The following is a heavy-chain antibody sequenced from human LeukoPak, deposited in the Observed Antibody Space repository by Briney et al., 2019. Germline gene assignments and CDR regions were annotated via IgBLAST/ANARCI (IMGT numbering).Heavy chain of an antibody. CDR3: VKYYDILTGYWTP. V-gene: IGHV3-15*01. Sequence: GGSLRLSCAASGFSFSNAWMTWVRQAPRKGLEWVGRIKSKGDGGTTDYAAPVKVRFTISRDDSKNTLYLQMSSLKSEDTAVYYCVKYYDILTGYWTPWGQGTLVTVSS. J-gene: IGHJ4*02. D-gene: IGHD3-9*01. CDR2: IKSKGDGGTT. CDR1: GFSFSNAW.